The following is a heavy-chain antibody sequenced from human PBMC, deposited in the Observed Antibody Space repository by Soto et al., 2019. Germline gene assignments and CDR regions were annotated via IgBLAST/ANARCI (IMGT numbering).Heavy chain of an antibody. CDR3: ARLTSMIVVVGSHDAFDI. CDR1: GYSFTSYW. Sequence: GESLKISCKGSGYSFTSYWIGWVRQMPGKGLEWMGIIYPGDSDTRYSPSFQGQVTISADKSISTAYLQWSSLKASDTAMYYRARLTSMIVVVGSHDAFDIWGQGTMVTVSS. V-gene: IGHV5-51*01. CDR2: IYPGDSDT. J-gene: IGHJ3*02. D-gene: IGHD3-22*01.